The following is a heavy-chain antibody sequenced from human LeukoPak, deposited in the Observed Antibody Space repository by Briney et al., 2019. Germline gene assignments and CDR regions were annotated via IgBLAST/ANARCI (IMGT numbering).Heavy chain of an antibody. J-gene: IGHJ6*03. V-gene: IGHV1-69*05. Sequence: GGSVKVSCKASGGTFSSYAISWVRQAPGQGLEWLGRIIPIFGTANYAQKFQGGVTITTDESTSTAYMELSSLRSEDTAVYYCARGLDCSSTSCYTSYYYYYMDVWGKGTTVTVSS. CDR2: IIPIFGTA. CDR3: ARGLDCSSTSCYTSYYYYYMDV. D-gene: IGHD2-2*02. CDR1: GGTFSSYA.